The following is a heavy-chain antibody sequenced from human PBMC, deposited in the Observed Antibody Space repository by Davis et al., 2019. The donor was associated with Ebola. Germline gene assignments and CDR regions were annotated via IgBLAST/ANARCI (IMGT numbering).Heavy chain of an antibody. D-gene: IGHD3-3*01. CDR2: IYYSGST. Sequence: SDTLSLTCTVPGGSISSSSYYWGWIRQPPGKGLEWIGSIYYSGSTYYNPSLKSRVTISVDPSKTQFSLKLSSVTAADTAVYYCARRPNYEFWSGFFDYWGQGTLVTVSS. CDR1: GGSISSSSYY. J-gene: IGHJ4*02. V-gene: IGHV4-39*01. CDR3: ARRPNYEFWSGFFDY.